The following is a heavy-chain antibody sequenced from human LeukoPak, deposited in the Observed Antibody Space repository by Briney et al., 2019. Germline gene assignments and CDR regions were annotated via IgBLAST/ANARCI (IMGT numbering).Heavy chain of an antibody. CDR1: GFTFSDYW. D-gene: IGHD5-12*01. V-gene: IGHV3-7*01. CDR3: ARDIPSGFYTPDY. CDR2: IETDGDQK. J-gene: IGHJ4*02. Sequence: GGSLRLSCIASGFTFSDYWMSWVRQAPGMGLEWVANIETDGDQKNYVDSVKGRFTISRDNARNSLYLQMRSLRVEDTAVYYCARDIPSGFYTPDYWGRGTLVTVSS.